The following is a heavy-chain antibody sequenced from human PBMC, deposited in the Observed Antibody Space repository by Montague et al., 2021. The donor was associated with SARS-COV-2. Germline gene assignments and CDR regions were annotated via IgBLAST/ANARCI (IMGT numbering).Heavy chain of an antibody. V-gene: IGHV4-4*02. D-gene: IGHD4/OR15-4a*01. Sequence: SETRSLTCAVSGGSTSSSNWWSWVRQPPGKGLEWIGEIHHSGSTNYNPSLKSRVTMSVDRSKNHFSLRLSSVTAADTAMYYCARGGYGGWTGYYFDYWGQGTLVTVSS. CDR2: IHHSGST. J-gene: IGHJ4*02. CDR1: GGSTSSSNW. CDR3: ARGGYGGWTGYYFDY.